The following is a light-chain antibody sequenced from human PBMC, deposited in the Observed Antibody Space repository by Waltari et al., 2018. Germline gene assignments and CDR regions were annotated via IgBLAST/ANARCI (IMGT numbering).Light chain of an antibody. CDR2: RND. Sequence: QSVLTQPPSASGTPGQRVIISCSGTASNIGNNVVNWYQQLPGKAPKLFIYRNDLRPAGVPDRFSGSTSGTSASLVISGLQSEDEADYSCGTWDDILNGRWVFGGGTKVTV. CDR1: ASNIGNNV. J-gene: IGLJ3*02. V-gene: IGLV1-44*01. CDR3: GTWDDILNGRWV.